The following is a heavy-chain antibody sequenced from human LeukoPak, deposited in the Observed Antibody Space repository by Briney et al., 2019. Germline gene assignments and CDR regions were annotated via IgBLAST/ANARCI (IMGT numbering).Heavy chain of an antibody. CDR3: ARDPAGTNKTNDY. CDR2: ISAYNGNT. CDR1: GGTFSSYA. J-gene: IGHJ4*02. V-gene: IGHV1-18*01. D-gene: IGHD1-1*01. Sequence: SVKVSCKASGGTFSSYAISWVRQAPGQGLEWMGWISAYNGNTNYAQKLQGRVTMTTDTSTSTAYMELRSLRSDDTAVYYCARDPAGTNKTNDYWGQGTLVTVSS.